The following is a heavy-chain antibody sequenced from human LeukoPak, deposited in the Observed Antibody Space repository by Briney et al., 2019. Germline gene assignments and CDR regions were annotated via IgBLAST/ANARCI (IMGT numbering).Heavy chain of an antibody. CDR2: IYYSGST. CDR1: GGSISSYY. J-gene: IGHJ4*02. Sequence: SETLSLTCTVSGGSISSYYWSWIRQPPGKGLEWIGYIYYSGSTNYNPSLKSRVTISVDTSKNQFSLKLSSVTAADTAVYYCARDHGDPSGAFDYWGQGTLVTVSS. V-gene: IGHV4-59*01. CDR3: ARDHGDPSGAFDY. D-gene: IGHD4-17*01.